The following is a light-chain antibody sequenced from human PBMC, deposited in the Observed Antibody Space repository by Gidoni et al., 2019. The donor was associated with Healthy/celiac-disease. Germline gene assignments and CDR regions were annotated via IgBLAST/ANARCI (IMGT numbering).Light chain of an antibody. Sequence: DIQMTQSPSSLSASVGDRVTITCRASQIISSCFNWYQQKPGKAPKLLIYAASSVQSGVPARVSGAGSGTDFTLTISSLHPEDFATYYCQPSYSTPRTVXXXTKVEVK. CDR3: QPSYSTPRT. CDR1: QIISSC. CDR2: AAS. V-gene: IGKV1-39*01. J-gene: IGKJ1*01.